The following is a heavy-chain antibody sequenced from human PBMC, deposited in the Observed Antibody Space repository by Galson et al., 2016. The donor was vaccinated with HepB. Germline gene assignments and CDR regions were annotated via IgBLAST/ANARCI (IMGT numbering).Heavy chain of an antibody. Sequence: SLRLSCAASGFTFSSYSMNWVRQAPGKGLEWVSYIRSSSSTIYYADSVKGRFTISRDNAKNSLYLQMNSLRDEDTAVYYCARFSSPRDYGDYGDNYYYGMDVWGQGTTVTVSS. CDR3: ARFSSPRDYGDYGDNYYYGMDV. J-gene: IGHJ6*02. CDR2: IRSSSSTI. D-gene: IGHD4-17*01. CDR1: GFTFSSYS. V-gene: IGHV3-48*02.